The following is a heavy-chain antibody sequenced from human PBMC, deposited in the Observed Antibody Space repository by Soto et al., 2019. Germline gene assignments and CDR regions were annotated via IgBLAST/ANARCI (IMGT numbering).Heavy chain of an antibody. CDR2: IWYDGSNK. Sequence: QVQLVESGGGVVQPGRSRRPSCPAPGFIFSSKGMHWARQPPAKGLEWVAVIWYDGSNKYYADSVKGRLTISRDNSKNTVYLQMNSLRAEDTAVYYCARGSYSVAYGMDVWGQGTTVTVPS. V-gene: IGHV3-33*01. CDR1: GFIFSSKG. CDR3: ARGSYSVAYGMDV. J-gene: IGHJ6*02. D-gene: IGHD1-26*01.